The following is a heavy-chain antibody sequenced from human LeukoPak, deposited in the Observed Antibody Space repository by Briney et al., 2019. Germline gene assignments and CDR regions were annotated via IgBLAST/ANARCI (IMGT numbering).Heavy chain of an antibody. J-gene: IGHJ5*02. CDR2: IIPIFGTA. V-gene: IGHV1-69*06. Sequence: GGSLRLSCAASGFTFSSYAMSWVRQAPGQGLEWMGGIIPIFGTANYAQKFQGRVTITADKSTSTAYMELSSLRSEDTAVYYCARGLSSSKVLWFDPWGQGTLVTVSS. D-gene: IGHD6-6*01. CDR3: ARGLSSSKVLWFDP. CDR1: GFTFSSYA.